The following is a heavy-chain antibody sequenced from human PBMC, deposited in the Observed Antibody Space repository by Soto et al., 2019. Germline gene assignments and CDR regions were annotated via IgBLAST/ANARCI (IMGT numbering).Heavy chain of an antibody. J-gene: IGHJ6*02. CDR3: ASPAVAGYYYYYYGMDV. D-gene: IGHD6-19*01. V-gene: IGHV3-48*03. Sequence: GGSLRLSCAASGFTFSSYEMNWVRQAPGKGLEWVSYISSSGSTIYYADSVKGRFTISRDNAKNSLYLQINSLRAEDTAVYYCASPAVAGYYYYYYGMDVWGQGTTVTVSS. CDR1: GFTFSSYE. CDR2: ISSSGSTI.